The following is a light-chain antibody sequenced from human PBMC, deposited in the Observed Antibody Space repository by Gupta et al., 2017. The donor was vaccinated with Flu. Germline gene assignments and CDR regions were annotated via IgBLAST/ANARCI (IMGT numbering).Light chain of an antibody. CDR2: QDN. V-gene: IGLV3-1*01. J-gene: IGLJ3*02. Sequence: SYEVTQPPAVSVLPGQTASITCSGDTLGDISASWYQQKPGQSPVLFIYQDNKRPSPIPGRVSGSDSATTVTMTRTEAEAVDEYYYYSPEWTHNSGVFGRGTTLTVL. CDR3: PEWTHNSGV. CDR1: TLGDIS.